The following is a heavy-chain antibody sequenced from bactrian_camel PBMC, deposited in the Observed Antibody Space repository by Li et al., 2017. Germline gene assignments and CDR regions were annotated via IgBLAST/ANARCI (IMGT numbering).Heavy chain of an antibody. CDR2: IDSDGYT. V-gene: IGHV3S1*01. CDR3: AKGADSWWTLRYEYNY. D-gene: IGHD6*01. Sequence: HVQLVESGGGSVQSGGSLRLSCAASGYTYTSYCMGWFCQAPGKERERVATIDSDGYTSYADSVKGRFTISRVNAKNTVYLQLNSLKTEDMAMYYCAKGADSWWTLRYEYNYWGQGTQVTVS. J-gene: IGHJ4*01. CDR1: GYTYTSYC.